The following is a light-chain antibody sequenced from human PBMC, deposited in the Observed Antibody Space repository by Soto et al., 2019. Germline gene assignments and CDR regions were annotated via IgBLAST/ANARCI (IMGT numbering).Light chain of an antibody. CDR1: QSVDIN. CDR3: QQYRSWPRT. Sequence: EIVLTQSPATLSVSPGERVTLSCRASQSVDINLAWYQQKPGQAPRLLIYGASTRATDMPGRFSGRGAGAEFTLTISSLQSEDFEVYYCQQYRSWPRTFGQGTKVDI. CDR2: GAS. J-gene: IGKJ1*01. V-gene: IGKV3-15*01.